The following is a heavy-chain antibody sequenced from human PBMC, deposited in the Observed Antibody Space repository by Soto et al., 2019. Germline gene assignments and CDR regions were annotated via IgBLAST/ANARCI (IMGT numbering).Heavy chain of an antibody. CDR1: GVSISNTSYY. V-gene: IGHV4-39*01. CDR2: IYFSGST. CDR3: ARHGSY. Sequence: QLQLQESGPGLVKPSETLSLTCSVSGVSISNTSYYWGWIRQPPGKGLEWVGTIYFSGSTFYNPSLKSRVTISIDTSKKQFSLRLSSVTAADTAVYYCARHGSYWGQGTLVTVSS. J-gene: IGHJ4*02.